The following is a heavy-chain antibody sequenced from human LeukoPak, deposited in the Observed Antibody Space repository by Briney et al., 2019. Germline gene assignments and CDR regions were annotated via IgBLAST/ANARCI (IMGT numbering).Heavy chain of an antibody. Sequence: PGGSLRLSCAASGFTFSSYDIHWVRQATGKGLEWVSGIGTAGEIYYPGSVKGRFTISRENAKNSLYLQMNSLRAEDTAVYYCARDSPHRSWGSGFDYWGQGTLVTVSS. CDR3: ARDSPHRSWGSGFDY. D-gene: IGHD3-16*01. V-gene: IGHV3-13*01. CDR2: IGTAGEI. CDR1: GFTFSSYD. J-gene: IGHJ4*02.